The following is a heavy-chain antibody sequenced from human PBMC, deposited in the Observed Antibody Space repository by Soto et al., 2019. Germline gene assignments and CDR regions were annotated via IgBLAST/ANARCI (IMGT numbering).Heavy chain of an antibody. CDR2: ISAYNGNT. CDR1: GYTFTSYG. J-gene: IGHJ3*02. CDR3: ARGSSTIVGVVSDAFDI. D-gene: IGHD3-3*01. V-gene: IGHV1-18*01. Sequence: ASVKVSCKASGYTFTSYGISWVRQAPGQGLEWMGWISAYNGNTNYAQKFQGWVTMTRDTSISTAYMELSRLRSDDTAVYYCARGSSTIVGVVSDAFDIWGQGTMVTVSS.